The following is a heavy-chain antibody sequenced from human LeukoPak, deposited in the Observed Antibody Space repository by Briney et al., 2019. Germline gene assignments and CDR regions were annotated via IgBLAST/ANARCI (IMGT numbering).Heavy chain of an antibody. CDR3: ARSYSNTGYYYYGMDV. D-gene: IGHD3-9*01. Sequence: SETLSLTCTVSGGSISGYYWSWIQQPPGKGLEWIAYIYYSGTSNYNPSLKSRVTISLDTSKNQFSLKMSSVTAADTAVYYCARSYSNTGYYYYGMDVWGQGTPVTVSS. CDR1: GGSISGYY. CDR2: IYYSGTS. V-gene: IGHV4-59*01. J-gene: IGHJ6*02.